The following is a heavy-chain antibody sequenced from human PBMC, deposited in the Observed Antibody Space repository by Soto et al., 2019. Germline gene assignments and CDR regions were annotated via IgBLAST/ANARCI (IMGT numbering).Heavy chain of an antibody. J-gene: IGHJ4*02. CDR2: IHGGGNSA. CDR1: GFTFSGYA. CDR3: ATLTKYDILTGFYPC. V-gene: IGHV3-23*01. Sequence: GGSLRLSCAASGFTFSGYAMSWVRQAPGKGLEWVSVIHGGGNSAYYADSVKGRFTISRDNSNNTLYFQMNSLRAEDTAVYYCATLTKYDILTGFYPCWGQGTLVTVSS. D-gene: IGHD3-9*01.